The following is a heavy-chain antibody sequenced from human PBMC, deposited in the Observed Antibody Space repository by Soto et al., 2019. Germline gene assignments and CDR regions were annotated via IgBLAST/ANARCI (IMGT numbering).Heavy chain of an antibody. Sequence: QLQLQESGPGLVKPSETLSLTCTVSGVSISSSDYFWGWIRQPPGKGLEWIASIHSSGRTFYNPSLKSRGTISVDTSKNQSSLELTSVTAADTAVYYCARLPRTTVAGTGTDSWGQGTLVTVSS. CDR2: IHSSGRT. D-gene: IGHD6-19*01. CDR1: GVSISSSDYF. J-gene: IGHJ4*02. CDR3: ARLPRTTVAGTGTDS. V-gene: IGHV4-39*01.